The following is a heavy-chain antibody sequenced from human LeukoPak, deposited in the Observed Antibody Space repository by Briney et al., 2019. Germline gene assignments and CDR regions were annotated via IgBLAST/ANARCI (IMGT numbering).Heavy chain of an antibody. J-gene: IGHJ4*02. CDR1: GGSFSGYY. Sequence: PSETLSLTCAVYGGSFSGYYWSWIRQPPGKGLEWIGEINHSGSTNYNPSLKSRVTISVDTSKNQFSLKLSSLTAADTAVYYCARGRRNDYVWGSYRSGYFDYWGQGTLVTVSS. CDR2: INHSGST. D-gene: IGHD3-16*02. V-gene: IGHV4-34*01. CDR3: ARGRRNDYVWGSYRSGYFDY.